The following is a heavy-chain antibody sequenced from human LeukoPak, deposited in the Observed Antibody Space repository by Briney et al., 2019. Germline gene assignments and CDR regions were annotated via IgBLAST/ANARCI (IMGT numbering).Heavy chain of an antibody. CDR1: GFTFSSYA. Sequence: GGSLRLSCAASGFTFSSYAMRWVRQAPGKGLEWVAVIWYDGSNKYYADSVKGRFTISRDNSKNTLYLQMNSLRAEDTAVYYCASSYGDYAFDGMDVWGKGTTVTVSS. CDR3: ASSYGDYAFDGMDV. V-gene: IGHV3-33*08. J-gene: IGHJ6*04. CDR2: IWYDGSNK. D-gene: IGHD4-17*01.